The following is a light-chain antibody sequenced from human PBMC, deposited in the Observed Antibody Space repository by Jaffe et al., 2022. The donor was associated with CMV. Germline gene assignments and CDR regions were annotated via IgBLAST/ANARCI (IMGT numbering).Light chain of an antibody. J-gene: IGLJ1*01. Sequence: QSALTQPASVSGSPGQSITISCTGTSSDVGSYNYVSWYQQHPGKAPKLMIYDVSNRPSGVSNRFSGSKSGNTASLTISGLQAEDEADYYCSSYTRISATLYVFGTGTKVTVL. V-gene: IGLV2-14*03. CDR2: DVS. CDR3: SSYTRISATLYV. CDR1: SSDVGSYNY.